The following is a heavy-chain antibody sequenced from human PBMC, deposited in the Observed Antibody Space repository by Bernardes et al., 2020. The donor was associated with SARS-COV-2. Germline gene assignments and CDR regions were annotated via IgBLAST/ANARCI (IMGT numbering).Heavy chain of an antibody. Sequence: GGSLRLSCAASGFTFSSYAMSWVRQAPGKGLEWVSALSGGGAGTYYADSVKGRFTVSRDNSKNTLYLQMNSLRVEDTAVYYCAKDSPLFRVGVPRKVYFFDYWGQGTLVTVSS. CDR2: LSGGGAGT. V-gene: IGHV3-23*01. D-gene: IGHD3-3*01. J-gene: IGHJ4*02. CDR1: GFTFSSYA. CDR3: AKDSPLFRVGVPRKVYFFDY.